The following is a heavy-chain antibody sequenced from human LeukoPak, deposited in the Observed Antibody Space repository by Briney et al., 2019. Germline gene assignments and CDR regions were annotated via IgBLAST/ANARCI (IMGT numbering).Heavy chain of an antibody. V-gene: IGHV4-39*07. CDR3: ARGFYDGKFDP. Sequence: PSETLSLTCTVSGGSLSSSSYYWGWIRQPPGKGLEWIGSIYYSGSTYYNPSLKSRVTISVDTSKNQFSLKLSSVTAADTAVYYCARGFYDGKFDPWGQGTLVTVSS. J-gene: IGHJ5*02. CDR1: GGSLSSSSYY. CDR2: IYYSGST. D-gene: IGHD2/OR15-2a*01.